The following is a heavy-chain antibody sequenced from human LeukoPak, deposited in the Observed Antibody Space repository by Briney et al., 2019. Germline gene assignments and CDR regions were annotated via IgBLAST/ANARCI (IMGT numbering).Heavy chain of an antibody. D-gene: IGHD3-9*01. J-gene: IGHJ4*02. CDR1: GVTLSSYA. V-gene: IGHV3-23*01. CDR2: ISVSGGTT. Sequence: PGGSLRLSCAASGVTLSSYAINWVRQAPGKGLEWVSGISVSGGTTYYADSVKCRFTISRDNSKNTLYLQMNSLRAEDTAIYYCAKALPYYDFLTGYYNLDYWGQGTLVTVSS. CDR3: AKALPYYDFLTGYYNLDY.